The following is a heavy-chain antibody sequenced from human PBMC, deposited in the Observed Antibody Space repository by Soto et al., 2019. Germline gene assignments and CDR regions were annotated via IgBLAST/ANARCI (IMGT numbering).Heavy chain of an antibody. V-gene: IGHV4-34*01. CDR1: GGSFSGYY. Sequence: LSLTCAVYGGSFSGYYWSWIRQPPGKGLEWIGEINHSGSTNYNPSLKSRVTISVDTSKNQFSLKLSSVTAADTAVYYCARGRITIFGVVGYYYYYGMDVWGQGTTVTVSS. CDR2: INHSGST. J-gene: IGHJ6*02. CDR3: ARGRITIFGVVGYYYYYGMDV. D-gene: IGHD3-3*01.